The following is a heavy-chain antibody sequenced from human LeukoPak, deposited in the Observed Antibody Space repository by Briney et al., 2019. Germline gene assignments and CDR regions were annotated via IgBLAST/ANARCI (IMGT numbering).Heavy chain of an antibody. CDR3: ATGGGSDAFDI. V-gene: IGHV4-4*07. D-gene: IGHD3-16*01. Sequence: SETLSLTCSVSGVSVSIHYWSWIRQPAGKGLEWIGRMDTSGSTNYNPSLKSRVTMSVDTSKNQFSLKLSAVTAADTALYYCATGGGSDAFDIWGQGTMVTVSS. CDR2: MDTSGST. CDR1: GVSVSIHY. J-gene: IGHJ3*02.